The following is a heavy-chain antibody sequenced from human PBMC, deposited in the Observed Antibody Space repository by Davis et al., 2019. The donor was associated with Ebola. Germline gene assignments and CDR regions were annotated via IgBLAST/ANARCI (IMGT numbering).Heavy chain of an antibody. CDR3: ARVVQYYYDSSGYSTPYYFDY. V-gene: IGHV4-39*07. J-gene: IGHJ4*02. Sequence: MPSETLSLTCAVYGGSFSSYYWGWIRQPPGKGLEWIGSIYYSGSTYYNPSLKSRVTISVDTSKNQFSLKLSSVTAADTAVYYCARVVQYYYDSSGYSTPYYFDYWGQGTLVTVSS. CDR1: GGSFSSYY. D-gene: IGHD3-22*01. CDR2: IYYSGST.